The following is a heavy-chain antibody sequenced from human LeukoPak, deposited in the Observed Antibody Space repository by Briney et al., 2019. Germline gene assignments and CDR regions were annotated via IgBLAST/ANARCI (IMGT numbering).Heavy chain of an antibody. Sequence: GGSLRLSCAASGFTFSSYAMHWVRQAPGKGLEWVAVISYDGSNKYYADSVKGRFTIPRDNSKNTLYLQMNSLRAEDTAVYYCARDDHYDYVWGSYRPFDYWGQGTLVTVSS. CDR3: ARDDHYDYVWGSYRPFDY. V-gene: IGHV3-30*04. D-gene: IGHD3-16*02. J-gene: IGHJ4*02. CDR2: ISYDGSNK. CDR1: GFTFSSYA.